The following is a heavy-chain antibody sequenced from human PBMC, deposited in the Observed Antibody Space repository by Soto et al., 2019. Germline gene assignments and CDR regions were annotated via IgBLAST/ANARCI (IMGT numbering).Heavy chain of an antibody. V-gene: IGHV1-69*02. J-gene: IGHJ4*02. CDR1: GGTFSSYT. D-gene: IGHD5-12*01. Sequence: SVKVSCKASGGTFSSYTISWVRQAPGQGLEWMGRIIPILGIANYAQKFQGRGTITADKSTSTAYMELSSLRSEDTAVYYCASERARYILPTIYFGWKYFDHCGRGTLVTVSS. CDR2: IIPILGIA. CDR3: ASERARYILPTIYFGWKYFDH.